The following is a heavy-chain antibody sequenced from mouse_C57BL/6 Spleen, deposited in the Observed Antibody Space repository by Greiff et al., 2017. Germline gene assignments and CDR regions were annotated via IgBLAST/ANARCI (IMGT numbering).Heavy chain of an antibody. Sequence: QVKLQQPGAELVKPGASVKMSCKASGYTFTSYWITWVKQRPGQGLEWIGDIYPGSGSTNYNEKFKSKATLTVDTSSSTAYMQLSSLTSEDSAVYYCARGGDFYAMDYWGQGTSVTVSS. J-gene: IGHJ4*01. CDR1: GYTFTSYW. CDR2: IYPGSGST. D-gene: IGHD2-13*01. CDR3: ARGGDFYAMDY. V-gene: IGHV1-55*01.